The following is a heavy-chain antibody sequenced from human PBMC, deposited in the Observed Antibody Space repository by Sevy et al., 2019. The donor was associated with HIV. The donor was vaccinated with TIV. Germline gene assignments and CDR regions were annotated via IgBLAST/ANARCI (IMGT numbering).Heavy chain of an antibody. D-gene: IGHD6-25*01. J-gene: IGHJ6*02. CDR1: GYTFTSYG. Sequence: ASLKVSCKASGYTFTSYGISWVRQAPGQGLEWIGWISAYNGQTDYAQKLQGRVTMTTDTSTTTAYMELTSLRSDDTAVYYCATYSSDIYFHGLDVWGQGTTVTVSS. CDR2: ISAYNGQT. CDR3: ATYSSDIYFHGLDV. V-gene: IGHV1-18*01.